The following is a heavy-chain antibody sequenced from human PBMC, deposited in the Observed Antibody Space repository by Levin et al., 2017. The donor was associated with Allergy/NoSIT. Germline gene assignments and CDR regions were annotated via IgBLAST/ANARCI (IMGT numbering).Heavy chain of an antibody. J-gene: IGHJ4*02. CDR3: AREGLPGSPYFDY. D-gene: IGHD2-15*01. CDR1: GGSISNYY. Sequence: SQTLSLTCTVSGGSISNYYWSWIRPPPGKGLEWIGYIYYSGSTNYNPSLKSRVTISVDTSNKQFSLKLRSVTAADTAVYYCAREGLPGSPYFDYWGQGTLVTVSS. V-gene: IGHV4-59*01. CDR2: IYYSGST.